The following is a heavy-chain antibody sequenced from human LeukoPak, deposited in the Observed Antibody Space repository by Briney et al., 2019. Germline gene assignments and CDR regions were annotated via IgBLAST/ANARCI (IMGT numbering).Heavy chain of an antibody. Sequence: SETLSLTCTVSGGSISSGGYYWSWIRQPPGKSLEWIGYIYHSGSTYYNPSLKSRVTISVDTSKNQFSLKLSSVTAADTAVYYCARDEALTIRFGELYSPFDYWGQGTLVTVSS. CDR1: GGSISSGGYY. D-gene: IGHD3-10*01. V-gene: IGHV4-30-2*01. CDR2: IYHSGST. J-gene: IGHJ4*02. CDR3: ARDEALTIRFGELYSPFDY.